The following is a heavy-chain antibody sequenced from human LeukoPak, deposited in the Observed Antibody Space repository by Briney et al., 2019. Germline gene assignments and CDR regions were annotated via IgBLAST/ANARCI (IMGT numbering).Heavy chain of an antibody. V-gene: IGHV3-66*01. D-gene: IGHD3-10*01. J-gene: IGHJ4*02. CDR2: IYSGGST. CDR3: ASSSLVRGVIIDFEY. Sequence: GGSLRLSCAASGFTVSSNYMSWVRQAPGKGLEWVSVIYSGGSTYYADSVKGRFTISRDNSKNTLYLQMNSLRAEDAAVYYCASSSLVRGVIIDFEYWGQGTLVTVSS. CDR1: GFTVSSNY.